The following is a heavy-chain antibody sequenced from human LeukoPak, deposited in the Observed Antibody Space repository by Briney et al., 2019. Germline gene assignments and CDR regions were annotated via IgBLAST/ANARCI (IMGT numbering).Heavy chain of an antibody. CDR1: GGSFSGYY. CDR3: AGQVVMAGDWFDP. Sequence: SETLSLTCAVYGGSFSGYYWSWIRQPLGKGLEWIGEINHSGSTNYNPSLKSRVTISVDTSKNQFSLKLSSVTAADTAVYYCAGQVVMAGDWFDPWGQGTLVTVSS. CDR2: INHSGST. D-gene: IGHD4-23*01. V-gene: IGHV4-34*01. J-gene: IGHJ5*02.